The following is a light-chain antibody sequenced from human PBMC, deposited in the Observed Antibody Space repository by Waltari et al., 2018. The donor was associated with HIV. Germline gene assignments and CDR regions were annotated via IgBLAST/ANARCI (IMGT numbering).Light chain of an antibody. CDR1: SLKTYY. Sequence: SSELTQDPAVSVALGQTVRITCQGDSLKTYYTRWYQQKPGQAPILVIYGPNNRPSGIPDRFAGASLGNTASLTITGAQAEDEADYSGNSRDSSANHLVFGGGTKLTVL. CDR2: GPN. CDR3: NSRDSSANHLV. J-gene: IGLJ3*02. V-gene: IGLV3-19*01.